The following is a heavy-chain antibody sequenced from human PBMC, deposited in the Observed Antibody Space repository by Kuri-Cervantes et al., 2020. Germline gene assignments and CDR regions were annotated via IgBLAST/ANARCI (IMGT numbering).Heavy chain of an antibody. CDR1: GFTFSSSS. CDR3: ARDPDILLSGNFDS. J-gene: IGHJ4*02. V-gene: IGHV3-7*01. Sequence: GESLKISCAASGFTFSSSSMTWVRQAPGKGLEWVANIKQDGSEKYYVDSVKGRFTIFRDNAKNSLYLEMNSLRVEDTAVYYCARDPDILLSGNFDSWGQGTLVTVSS. D-gene: IGHD2-15*01. CDR2: IKQDGSEK.